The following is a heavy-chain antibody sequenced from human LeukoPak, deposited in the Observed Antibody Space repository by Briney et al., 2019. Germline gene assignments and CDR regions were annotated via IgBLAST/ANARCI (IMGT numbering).Heavy chain of an antibody. Sequence: GGSLRLSCAASGFTFSSYAMSWVRQAPGKGLEWVSAISGSGGSTYYADSVKGRSTISRDNSKNSLYLQMNSLRTEDTALYYCARESRDGYNLDYWGQGTLVTVSS. CDR3: ARESRDGYNLDY. D-gene: IGHD5-24*01. CDR1: GFTFSSYA. V-gene: IGHV3-23*01. CDR2: ISGSGGST. J-gene: IGHJ4*02.